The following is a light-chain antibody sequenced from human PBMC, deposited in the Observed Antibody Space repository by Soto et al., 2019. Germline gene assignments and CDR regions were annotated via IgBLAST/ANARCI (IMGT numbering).Light chain of an antibody. J-gene: IGLJ1*01. Sequence: QSALTQPASVSGSPGQSITISCTGTSSDVGAYSYVSWFQQHPGKAPKLIISEVNNRPSGVSNRFSGSKSGNAASLTISGLQAEDEADYFCFSFTTSYTHVFGTGTKVTV. CDR1: SSDVGAYSY. V-gene: IGLV2-14*01. CDR2: EVN. CDR3: FSFTTSYTHV.